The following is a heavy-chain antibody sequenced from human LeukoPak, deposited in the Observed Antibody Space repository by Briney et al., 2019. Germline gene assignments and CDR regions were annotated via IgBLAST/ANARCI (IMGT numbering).Heavy chain of an antibody. V-gene: IGHV3-23*01. D-gene: IGHD3-22*01. J-gene: IGHJ4*02. CDR1: GFTFFNYA. CDR3: ARGAESSAYYSLGNY. CDR2: FTGSGGST. Sequence: GGSLRLSCAASGFTFFNYAMSWVRQAPGKGLEWVSTFTGSGGSTYYADSVKGRFTISRDNSKNTLSLHMNSLRAEDTAIYYCARGAESSAYYSLGNYWGQGTLVAVSS.